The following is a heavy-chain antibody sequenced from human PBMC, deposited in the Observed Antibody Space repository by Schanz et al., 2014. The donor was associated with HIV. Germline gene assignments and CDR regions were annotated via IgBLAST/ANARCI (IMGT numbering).Heavy chain of an antibody. J-gene: IGHJ6*02. CDR3: VRLMSSDYDFYHYGMDV. CDR2: KKEDGSEK. D-gene: IGHD4-17*01. CDR1: GFTFSRYW. V-gene: IGHV3-7*01. Sequence: EVQLVESGGGLVQPGGSLRLSCAASGFTFSRYWMTWVRQAPGKGLEWVANKKEDGSEKYHADSVKGRFTISRDNAKNSLFLQMESLRAEDTAVYYCVRLMSSDYDFYHYGMDVWGQGTTVIVSS.